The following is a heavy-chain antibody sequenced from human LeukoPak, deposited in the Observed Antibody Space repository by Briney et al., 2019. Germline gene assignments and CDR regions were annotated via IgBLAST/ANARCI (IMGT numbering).Heavy chain of an antibody. Sequence: PSETLSLTCTVSGGSIRSSSNYYWGWIRQPPGKGLECIGSIYYSGSTFYNPSLKSRVTISVDTSKNQFSLKLNSVIATDTAVYYCASEGTTFSSFDYWGQGTLVTVSS. V-gene: IGHV4-39*07. CDR1: GGSIRSSSNYY. D-gene: IGHD1-1*01. J-gene: IGHJ4*02. CDR3: ASEGTTFSSFDY. CDR2: IYYSGST.